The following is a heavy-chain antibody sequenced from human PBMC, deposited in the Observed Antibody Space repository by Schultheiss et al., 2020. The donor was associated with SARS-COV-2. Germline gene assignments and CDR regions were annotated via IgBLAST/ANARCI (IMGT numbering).Heavy chain of an antibody. V-gene: IGHV4-30-2*01. CDR2: IYHSGST. D-gene: IGHD6-6*01. CDR3: ARVRYSSSSSCFDY. J-gene: IGHJ4*02. CDR1: GGSISSGGYS. Sequence: SETLSLTCAVSGGSISSGGYSWSWIRQPPGKGLEWIGYIYHSGSTYYNPSLKSRVTISVDRSKNQFSLKLSSVTAADTAVYYCARVRYSSSSSCFDYWGQGTLVTVSS.